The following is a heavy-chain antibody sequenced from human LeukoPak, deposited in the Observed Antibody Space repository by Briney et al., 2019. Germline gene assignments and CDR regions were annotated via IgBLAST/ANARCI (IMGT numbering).Heavy chain of an antibody. CDR1: GFTFTNNW. V-gene: IGHV3-23*01. Sequence: GGSLRLSCAASGFTFTNNWMTWVRQAPGKGLEWVSAISGSGGSTYYADSVKGRFTISRDNSKNTLYLQMNSLKTEDTAVYYCTTDQPMIVVVTSDAFDIWGQGTMVTVSS. D-gene: IGHD3-22*01. J-gene: IGHJ3*02. CDR2: ISGSGGST. CDR3: TTDQPMIVVVTSDAFDI.